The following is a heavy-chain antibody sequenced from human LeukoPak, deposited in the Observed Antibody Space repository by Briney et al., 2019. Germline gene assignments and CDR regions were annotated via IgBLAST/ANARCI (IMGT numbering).Heavy chain of an antibody. D-gene: IGHD1-26*01. CDR3: ARFGGSYRTSYYYMDV. CDR1: GYTFTSYG. V-gene: IGHV1-18*01. Sequence: ASVKVSCKASGYTFTSYGISWVRQAPGQGLEWMGWISAYNGNTNYAQKLQGRVTMTTDTSTSTAYTELRSLRSDDTAVYYCARFGGSYRTSYYYMDVWGKGTTVTVFS. J-gene: IGHJ6*03. CDR2: ISAYNGNT.